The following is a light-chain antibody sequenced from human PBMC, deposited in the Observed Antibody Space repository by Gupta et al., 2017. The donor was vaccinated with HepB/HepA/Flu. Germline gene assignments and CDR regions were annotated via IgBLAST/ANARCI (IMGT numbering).Light chain of an antibody. CDR2: GAS. J-gene: IGKJ3*01. CDR3: QQDNNWPFT. V-gene: IGKV3D-15*01. Sequence: EIVMTQSPATLSVSPGEKATLSCRASQRLSSNLAWYQQKPGQAPRLLIYGASTRATDIPARFSGSGSGTDFTLTISSLKAEDFAVYYCQQDNNWPFTVGPGTKVDIK. CDR1: QRLSSN.